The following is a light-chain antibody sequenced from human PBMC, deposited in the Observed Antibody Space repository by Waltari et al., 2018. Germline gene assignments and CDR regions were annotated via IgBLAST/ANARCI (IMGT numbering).Light chain of an antibody. CDR2: LGS. V-gene: IGKV2-28*01. J-gene: IGKJ4*01. Sequence: DIVMTQSPLSLPVTPGEAASISCRSRQSLLFSNGYNYLDCDLQKPGQSPQLLIYLGSNRASGVPDRFSGSGSGTDFTLKITRVEAEDVGVYYGMQALQSPPTFGGGTKVDIK. CDR1: QSLLFSNGYNY. CDR3: MQALQSPPT.